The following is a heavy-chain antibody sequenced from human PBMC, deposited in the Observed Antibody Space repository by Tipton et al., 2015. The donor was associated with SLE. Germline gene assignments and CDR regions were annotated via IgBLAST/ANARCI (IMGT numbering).Heavy chain of an antibody. CDR1: GGSISSGGYF. Sequence: LRLSCSVSGGSISSGGYFWSWIRQHPGKGLEWIGYIYHSGNTYYNPSLKSRLTISVDTPKNQFSLKLTSVTAAGTAVYYCTRDRCVYNLDAFDIGGHGTMITVAS. CDR2: IYHSGNT. CDR3: TRDRCVYNLDAFDI. J-gene: IGHJ3*02. V-gene: IGHV4-31*03. D-gene: IGHD5/OR15-5a*01.